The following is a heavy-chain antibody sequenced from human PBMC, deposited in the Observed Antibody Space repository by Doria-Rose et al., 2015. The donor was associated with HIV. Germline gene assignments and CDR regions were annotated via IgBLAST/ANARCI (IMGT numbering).Heavy chain of an antibody. CDR2: IFSDDER. Sequence: QVQLVQSGPVLVKPTETLTLTCTVSGVSLSSPGMGVSWIRQPPGKALEWLANIFSDDERSYKTSLKSRPTISRGTSKSQVVLTMTDMDPVDTATYYCARIKSSRWYHKYYFDFWGQGTLAIVSA. CDR1: GVSLSSPGMG. CDR3: ARIKSSRWYHKYYFDF. D-gene: IGHD6-13*01. J-gene: IGHJ4*02. V-gene: IGHV2-26*01.